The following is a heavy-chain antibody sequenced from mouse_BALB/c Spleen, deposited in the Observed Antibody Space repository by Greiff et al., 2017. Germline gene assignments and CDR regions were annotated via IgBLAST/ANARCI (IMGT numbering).Heavy chain of an antibody. D-gene: IGHD2-1*01. CDR3: AHGKFAY. V-gene: IGHV5-4*02. J-gene: IGHJ3*01. Sequence: EVKLMESGGGLVKPGGSLKLSCAASGFTFSDYYMYWVRQTPEKRLEWVATISDGGSYTYYPDSVKGRFTISRDNAKNNLYLQMSSLKSEDTAMYYCAHGKFAYWGQGTLVTVSA. CDR2: ISDGGSYT. CDR1: GFTFSDYY.